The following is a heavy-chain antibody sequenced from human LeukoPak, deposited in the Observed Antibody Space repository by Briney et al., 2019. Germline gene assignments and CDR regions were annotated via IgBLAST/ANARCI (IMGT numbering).Heavy chain of an antibody. J-gene: IGHJ4*02. V-gene: IGHV1-18*01. CDR2: ISAYNGET. D-gene: IGHD3-22*01. CDR3: ARDDGLVVSY. Sequence: ASVKVSCKAAGYPFISYGISWVRQAPGQGLEWMGWISAYNGETEFAQRFQDRVTMTTDTSTSTAYMELRSLRSDDTAVYYCARDDGLVVSYWGQGTLVTVSS. CDR1: GYPFISYG.